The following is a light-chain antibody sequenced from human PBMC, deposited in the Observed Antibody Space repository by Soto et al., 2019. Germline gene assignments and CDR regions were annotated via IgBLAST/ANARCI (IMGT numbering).Light chain of an antibody. CDR2: GAS. CDR3: QQYNNWT. V-gene: IGKV3-15*01. Sequence: EIVMTQSPATLSVSPGERATLSCRASQSVSSNLAWYQQKPGQAPRLLIYGASTRATGIPARFSGSGPGTEFTLTISSLQSEDFAVYYCQQYNNWTFGQGTKVEIK. J-gene: IGKJ1*01. CDR1: QSVSSN.